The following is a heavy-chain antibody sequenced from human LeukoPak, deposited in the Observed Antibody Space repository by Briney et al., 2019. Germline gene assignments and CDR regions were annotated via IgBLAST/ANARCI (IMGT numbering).Heavy chain of an antibody. CDR2: ISSSSSYI. J-gene: IGHJ6*03. CDR3: ARSYSSSWYSTGHYYYHMDV. Sequence: GGSLRLSCAASGFTFSSYSMNWVRQAPGKGLEWVSSISSSSSYIYYADSVKGRFTISRDNAKNSLYLQMNSLRAEDTAVYYCARSYSSSWYSTGHYYYHMDVWGKGTTVTVSS. CDR1: GFTFSSYS. D-gene: IGHD6-13*01. V-gene: IGHV3-21*01.